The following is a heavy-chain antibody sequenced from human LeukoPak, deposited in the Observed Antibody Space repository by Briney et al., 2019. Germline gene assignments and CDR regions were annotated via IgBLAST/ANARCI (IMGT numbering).Heavy chain of an antibody. CDR2: IHYSGST. D-gene: IGHD6-13*01. V-gene: IGHV4-31*03. J-gene: IGHJ4*02. CDR3: ASGIAAFPVDP. CDR1: GGSISSGGYY. Sequence: SETLSLICTVSGGSISSGGYYWRWIRQHPGKGLEWIGYIHYSGSTYYNPSLKSRVTISVDTSKNQFSLKLSAVTAADTAVYYCASGIAAFPVDPWGRGTLVTVSS.